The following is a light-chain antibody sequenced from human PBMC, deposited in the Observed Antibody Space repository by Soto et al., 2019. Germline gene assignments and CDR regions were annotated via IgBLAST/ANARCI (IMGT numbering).Light chain of an antibody. V-gene: IGKV3-20*01. CDR1: QPIDRKF. Sequence: EVVLPQSPGTLSLSPGERATLSCRASQPIDRKFLAWYQQKPGQAPRLLIHGASTRATGVPDRFSGSGSERDFSLTISSLEPEDFAVYFCQRFDASLFTFGGGTKVEIK. CDR2: GAS. J-gene: IGKJ4*01. CDR3: QRFDASLFT.